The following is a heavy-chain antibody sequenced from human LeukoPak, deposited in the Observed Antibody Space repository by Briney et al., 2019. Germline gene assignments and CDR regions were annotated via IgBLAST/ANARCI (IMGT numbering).Heavy chain of an antibody. J-gene: IGHJ4*02. D-gene: IGHD3-22*01. CDR3: ARALYGSSGYYDY. V-gene: IGHV3-11*01. Sequence: GGSLRLSCAASGFNFSDHYMSWVRQTPGRPLEWVSYISGSGATLHHADSVKGRFTVSRDNAKNSLSLQMNSLRAEDTALYYCARALYGSSGYYDYWGQGILVTVSS. CDR1: GFNFSDHY. CDR2: ISGSGATL.